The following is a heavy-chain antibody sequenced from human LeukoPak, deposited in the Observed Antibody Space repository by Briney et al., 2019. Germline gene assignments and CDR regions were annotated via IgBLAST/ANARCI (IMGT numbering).Heavy chain of an antibody. CDR1: GGSISSYY. CDR2: IYYSGST. J-gene: IGHJ3*02. D-gene: IGHD1-26*01. Sequence: PSETLSLTCTVSGGSISSYYWSWIRQAPGKGLEWIGYIYYSGSTNYNPSLKSRVTISVDTSKNQFSLKLSSVTAADTAVYYCARDLAVVGATLGAFDIWGQGTMVTVSS. CDR3: ARDLAVVGATLGAFDI. V-gene: IGHV4-59*01.